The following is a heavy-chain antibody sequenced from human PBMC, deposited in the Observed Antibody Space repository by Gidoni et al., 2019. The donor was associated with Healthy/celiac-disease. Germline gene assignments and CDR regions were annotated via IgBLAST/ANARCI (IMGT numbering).Heavy chain of an antibody. V-gene: IGHV3-7*03. CDR2: IKQDGSEK. J-gene: IGHJ3*01. CDR1: GFSFSNYW. D-gene: IGHD4-17*01. Sequence: EVQLVESGGGLVQPGGSLRLSCVVSGFSFSNYWMSWVRQAPGKGLEWVANIKQDGSEKFYVDSVKGRFTISRDNAKKSLSLQMNSLLDEDTAVYYCARGYGDRGAFDFWGQGTMVTVSS. CDR3: ARGYGDRGAFDF.